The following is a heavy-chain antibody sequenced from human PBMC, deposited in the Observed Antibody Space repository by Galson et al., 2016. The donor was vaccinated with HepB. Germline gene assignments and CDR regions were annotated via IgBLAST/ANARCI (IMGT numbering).Heavy chain of an antibody. V-gene: IGHV3-21*01. J-gene: IGHJ4*02. Sequence: SLRLSCAASGFTFNTYNMNWVRQAPGKGLEWVSSISSRSSYIFYADPLKGRFTISRDNAKSSLYLEMNSLRAEDTAVYYCATGEDSSGFSRDCAYWGQGTVVTVSS. CDR3: ATGEDSSGFSRDCAY. D-gene: IGHD3-22*01. CDR2: ISSRSSYI. CDR1: GFTFNTYN.